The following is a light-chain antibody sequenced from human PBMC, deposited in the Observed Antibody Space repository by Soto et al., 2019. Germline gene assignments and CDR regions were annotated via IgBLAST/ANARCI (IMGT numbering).Light chain of an antibody. V-gene: IGKV3-11*01. J-gene: IGKJ4*01. Sequence: EIVLTQSPATLSLSPGERATLSCRASRSVSKYLAWYQQKPGQAPRLLIHDASNRATGIPVRFSGSGSGTDFTLTISSLEPEDFGVYYCQQRSNWPQITFGGGTKVEIK. CDR3: QQRSNWPQIT. CDR2: DAS. CDR1: RSVSKY.